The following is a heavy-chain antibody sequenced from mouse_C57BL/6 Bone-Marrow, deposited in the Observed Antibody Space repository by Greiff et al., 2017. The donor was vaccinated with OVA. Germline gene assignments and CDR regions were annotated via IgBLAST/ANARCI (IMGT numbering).Heavy chain of an antibody. CDR2: IDPSDSEN. J-gene: IGHJ3*01. D-gene: IGHD2-3*01. CDR3: AREGDGYWFAY. CDR1: GYTFTSYW. V-gene: IGHV1-52*01. Sequence: LQESGAELVRPGSSVKLSCKASGYTFTSYWMHWVKQRPIQGLEWIGNIDPSDSENHYNQKFKDKATLTVDKSSSTAYMQLSSLTSEDSAVYYCAREGDGYWFAYWGQGTLVTVSA.